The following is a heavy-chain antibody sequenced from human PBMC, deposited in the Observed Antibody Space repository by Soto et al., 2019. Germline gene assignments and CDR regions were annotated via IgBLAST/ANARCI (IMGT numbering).Heavy chain of an antibody. CDR1: GGTFSSYT. D-gene: IGHD2-15*01. Sequence: QVQLVQSGAEVKKPGSSVKVSCKASGGTFSSYTISWVRQAPGQGLEWMGRIIPILGIANYAQKFQGRVTITADKSTSTAYMELSSLRSEDTAVYYCARAKGYCSGGSCYSDGMDVWGQGTTVTVSS. CDR3: ARAKGYCSGGSCYSDGMDV. CDR2: IIPILGIA. V-gene: IGHV1-69*02. J-gene: IGHJ6*02.